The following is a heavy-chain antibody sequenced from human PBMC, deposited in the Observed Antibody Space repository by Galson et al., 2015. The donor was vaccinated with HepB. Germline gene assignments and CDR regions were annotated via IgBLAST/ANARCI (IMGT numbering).Heavy chain of an antibody. Sequence: SLRLSCAASGFTFSSYGMHWVRQAPGKGLEWVAVISYDGSNKYYADSVKGRFTISRDNPKNTLYLQMNSLRAEDTAVYYCAKDFRYSRKREIQSFDYWGQGTLVTVSS. CDR1: GFTFSSYG. J-gene: IGHJ4*02. CDR2: ISYDGSNK. V-gene: IGHV3-30*18. D-gene: IGHD6-13*01. CDR3: AKDFRYSRKREIQSFDY.